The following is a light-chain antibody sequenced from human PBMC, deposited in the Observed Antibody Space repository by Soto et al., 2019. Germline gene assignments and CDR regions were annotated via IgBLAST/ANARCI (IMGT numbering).Light chain of an antibody. J-gene: IGLJ2*01. V-gene: IGLV2-14*01. Sequence: QSVLTQPASVSGSPGQSITISCTGTSSDVAGYNYVSWYQQHPGKAPKLMIYDVSNRPSGVSNRFSGSKSGNTASLTISGLQAEDDADYYCSSYTSSSTPIFGGGTKVTVL. CDR3: SSYTSSSTPI. CDR1: SSDVAGYNY. CDR2: DVS.